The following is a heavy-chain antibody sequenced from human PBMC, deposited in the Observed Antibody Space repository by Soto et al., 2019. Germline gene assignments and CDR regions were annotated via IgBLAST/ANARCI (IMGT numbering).Heavy chain of an antibody. Sequence: QVQLVQSGAEVKKPGASVKVSCKASGYTFTSYDINWVRQATGQGLEWMGWMNPNSGNTGYAQKFQGRVTMTRNTPISKAYMELSSLRSEDTAVYYCARDHSSGWYGPYYYYGMDVWGQGTTVTVSS. CDR3: ARDHSSGWYGPYYYYGMDV. V-gene: IGHV1-8*01. CDR1: GYTFTSYD. CDR2: MNPNSGNT. D-gene: IGHD6-19*01. J-gene: IGHJ6*02.